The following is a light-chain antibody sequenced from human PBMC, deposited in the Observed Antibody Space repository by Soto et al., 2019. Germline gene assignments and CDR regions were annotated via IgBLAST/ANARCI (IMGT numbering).Light chain of an antibody. CDR3: QQYKSYWT. CDR1: QSISSW. Sequence: DIPMTQSPSTLSASVGDRVTITCRASQSISSWLAWYQQKPGKAPKLLIYKASSLESGVPSRFSGSGSGTEFTLTISCLQPDDFATYYCQQYKSYWTFGQGTKVEIK. CDR2: KAS. J-gene: IGKJ1*01. V-gene: IGKV1-5*03.